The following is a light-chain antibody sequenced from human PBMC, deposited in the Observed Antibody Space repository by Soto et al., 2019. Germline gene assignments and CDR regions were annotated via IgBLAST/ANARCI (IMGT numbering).Light chain of an antibody. CDR2: CAS. Sequence: DIVMTQSPDSLAVSLGERATINCKSSQSVLYSSNNKNYLAWYQQKPGQPPKLLIYCASTRESGVPDRFSGSGSGTDFTHTISSLQAEDVAVYYCQQYYSTPLTFGQGTKVEIK. CDR1: QSVLYSSNNKNY. J-gene: IGKJ1*01. CDR3: QQYYSTPLT. V-gene: IGKV4-1*01.